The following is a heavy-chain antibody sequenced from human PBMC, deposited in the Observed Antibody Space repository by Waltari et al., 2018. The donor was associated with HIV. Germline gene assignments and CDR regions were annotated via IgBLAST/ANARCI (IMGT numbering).Heavy chain of an antibody. Sequence: QVQLVQSGAEVKKPGSSVKVSCQISGGSFSTYAINWVRQAPGQGLEWMGGIKPICGEANYAQKFQGRVTITADETTSTAFMEVSSLRSDDTAVYYCAGDKSHSVVLTPGAYDVWGQGTMVIVSS. CDR2: IKPICGEA. V-gene: IGHV1-69*01. CDR1: GGSFSTYA. CDR3: AGDKSHSVVLTPGAYDV. J-gene: IGHJ3*01. D-gene: IGHD2-21*02.